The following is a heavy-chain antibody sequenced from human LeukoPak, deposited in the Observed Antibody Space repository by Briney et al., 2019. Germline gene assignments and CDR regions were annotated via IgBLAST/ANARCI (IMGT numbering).Heavy chain of an antibody. V-gene: IGHV3-21*01. Sequence: GGSLRLSCAGSGFIFSSYSMNWVRHAPGKRLEWVSSISSSSSYIYYADSVKGRFTISRDNAKNSLYLQMNSLRAEDTAVYYCARSSRALYDAFDIWGQGTMVTVSS. J-gene: IGHJ3*02. D-gene: IGHD5/OR15-5a*01. CDR3: ARSSRALYDAFDI. CDR1: GFIFSSYS. CDR2: ISSSSSYI.